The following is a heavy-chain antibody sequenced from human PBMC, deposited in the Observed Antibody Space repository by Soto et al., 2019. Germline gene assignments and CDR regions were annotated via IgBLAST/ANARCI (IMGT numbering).Heavy chain of an antibody. CDR2: IYHSGST. Sequence: SETLSLTCAVSGYSISSGYYWGWIRQPPGKGLEWIGSIYHSGSTYYNPSLKSRVTISVDTSKNQFSLKLGSVTAADTAVYYCAREGTTDYGGTLGFDPWGQGTLVTVSS. V-gene: IGHV4-38-2*02. J-gene: IGHJ5*02. CDR1: GYSISSGYY. CDR3: AREGTTDYGGTLGFDP. D-gene: IGHD4-4*01.